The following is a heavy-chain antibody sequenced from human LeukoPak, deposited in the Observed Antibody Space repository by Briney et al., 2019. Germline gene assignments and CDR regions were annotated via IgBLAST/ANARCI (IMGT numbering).Heavy chain of an antibody. CDR1: GYTFTSYG. D-gene: IGHD6-6*01. CDR2: ISAYYGNT. Sequence: ASVKVSCKASGYTFTSYGISWVRQAPGQGLEWMGWISAYYGNTNYAQKLQGRVTMTTDTSTSTAYMELRSLRSDDTAVYYCARDHEDSSSSNAFDIWGQGTMVTVSS. CDR3: ARDHEDSSSSNAFDI. V-gene: IGHV1-18*01. J-gene: IGHJ3*02.